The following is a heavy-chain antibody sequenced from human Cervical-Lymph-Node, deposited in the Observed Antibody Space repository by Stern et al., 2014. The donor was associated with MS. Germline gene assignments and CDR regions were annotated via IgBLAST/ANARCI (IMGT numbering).Heavy chain of an antibody. Sequence: EVQLVESGGGLVQPGGSLRLSCAASGFTFSTYSMNWVRQAPGKGLEWLSYISSTSNTIYYADSVKGRFTISRDNAKNSLYLQMNSLRVEDTAVYHCARYPSSSAGNWGQGTLVTVSS. CDR1: GFTFSTYS. J-gene: IGHJ4*02. CDR3: ARYPSSSAGN. CDR2: ISSTSNTI. D-gene: IGHD6-6*01. V-gene: IGHV3-48*01.